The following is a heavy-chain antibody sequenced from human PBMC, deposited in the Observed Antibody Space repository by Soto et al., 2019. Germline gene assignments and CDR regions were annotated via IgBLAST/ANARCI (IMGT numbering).Heavy chain of an antibody. CDR1: GDSVSSNSAA. Sequence: PSQTLSLTCAISGDSVSSNSAAWNWIRQSPSRGLEWLGRTYYRSKWYNDYAVSVISRITINPDTSKNQFSLQLNSVTPEDTAVYYCARDQGGSGSITMVRGVYYYYYMDVWGKGTTVTVSS. J-gene: IGHJ6*03. V-gene: IGHV6-1*01. CDR2: TYYRSKWYN. CDR3: ARDQGGSGSITMVRGVYYYYYMDV. D-gene: IGHD3-10*01.